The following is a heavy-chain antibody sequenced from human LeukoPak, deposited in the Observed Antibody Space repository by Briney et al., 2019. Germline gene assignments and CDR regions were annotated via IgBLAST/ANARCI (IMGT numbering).Heavy chain of an antibody. Sequence: AGGSLRLSCAASGFTFSSYSMNWVRQAPGKGLEWVSSISSSISYIYYAHSVKGRFNISRDNAKIYLYLQMNSLSAEETAVYYCARVVRGGARFRGENYYGSGSYSRMDVWGQGTTVTVSS. CDR3: ARVVRGGARFRGENYYGSGSYSRMDV. CDR1: GFTFSSYS. D-gene: IGHD3-10*01. V-gene: IGHV3-21*01. CDR2: ISSSISYI. J-gene: IGHJ6*02.